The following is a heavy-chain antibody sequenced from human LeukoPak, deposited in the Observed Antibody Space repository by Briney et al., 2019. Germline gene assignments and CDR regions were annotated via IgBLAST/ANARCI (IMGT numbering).Heavy chain of an antibody. CDR3: ARRRLPYYDILTGYSKVPFDY. Sequence: PGGSLRLSCAASGFTFNSYGMHWVRQAPGKGLEWVAVIWYDGSNEYYADSVKGRFSISRDNSKNTLYLQMNSLRAEDTAVYYCARRRLPYYDILTGYSKVPFDYWGQGTLVTVSS. CDR1: GFTFNSYG. J-gene: IGHJ4*02. CDR2: IWYDGSNE. V-gene: IGHV3-33*01. D-gene: IGHD3-9*01.